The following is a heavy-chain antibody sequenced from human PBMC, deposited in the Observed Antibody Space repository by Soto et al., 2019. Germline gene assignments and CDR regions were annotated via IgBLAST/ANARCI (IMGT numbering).Heavy chain of an antibody. J-gene: IGHJ3*02. Sequence: PSQTLSLTCAISGDSVSSNSAAWNWIRQSPSRGLEWLGRTSYRSKWYNDYAVSVKSRITINPDTSKNQFSLQLNSVTPEDTAVYYCARMAGLNIAVKGAGDAFDIWGQGTMVTVSS. CDR3: ARMAGLNIAVKGAGDAFDI. D-gene: IGHD6-19*01. CDR1: GDSVSSNSAA. V-gene: IGHV6-1*01. CDR2: TSYRSKWYN.